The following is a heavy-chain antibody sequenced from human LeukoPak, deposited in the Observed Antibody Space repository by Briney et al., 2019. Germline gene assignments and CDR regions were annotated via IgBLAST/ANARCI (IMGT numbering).Heavy chain of an antibody. J-gene: IGHJ4*02. V-gene: IGHV3-33*08. Sequence: GGSLRLSCAASGFTFGDYSMNWVRQAPGKGLEWVTVIWYDGSNNYYADSVMGRFTISRDNSRNTLYLQMNSLTAEDTAAYYCAREAQGFDYWGQGTLVTVSS. CDR1: GFTFGDYS. CDR2: IWYDGSNN. CDR3: AREAQGFDY.